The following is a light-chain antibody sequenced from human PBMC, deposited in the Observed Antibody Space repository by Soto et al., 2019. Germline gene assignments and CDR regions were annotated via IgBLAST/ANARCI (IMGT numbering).Light chain of an antibody. J-gene: IGKJ3*01. CDR1: QDISNY. V-gene: IGKV1-33*01. CDR2: DAS. Sequence: DIQMTQSPSSLSASVGDRVTITCQASQDISNYLNWYQQKPGKAPKLLIYDASNLETGVPSRFSGSGSGTDFTFTISSLQPEDIATYYCQQYDNLHTFGPGTKVGIK. CDR3: QQYDNLHT.